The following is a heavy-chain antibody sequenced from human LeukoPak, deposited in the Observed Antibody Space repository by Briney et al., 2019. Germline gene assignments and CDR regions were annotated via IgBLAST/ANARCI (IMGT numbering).Heavy chain of an antibody. Sequence: SSETLSLTCTVSGGSISSSSYYWGWIRQPPGKGLEWIGSIYYSGSTYYNPSLKSRVTISVDTSKNQFSLKLSSVTAADTAVYYCARDITMVRGVSYWGQGTLVTVSS. J-gene: IGHJ4*02. CDR2: IYYSGST. D-gene: IGHD3-10*01. CDR1: GGSISSSSYY. CDR3: ARDITMVRGVSY. V-gene: IGHV4-39*07.